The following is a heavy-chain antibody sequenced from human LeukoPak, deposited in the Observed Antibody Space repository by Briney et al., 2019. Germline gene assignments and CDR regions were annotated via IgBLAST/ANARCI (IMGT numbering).Heavy chain of an antibody. CDR3: AKLRLGSIDY. Sequence: PGGSLRLSCAASGFTFSNYGMYWVRQAPGKGLEWVAFIQYDGSDKYYADSVKGRFTISRDNSKNTLYLQMNSLRADDTAVYYCAKLRLGSIDYWGQGTLVTVSS. CDR2: IQYDGSDK. J-gene: IGHJ4*02. D-gene: IGHD3-10*01. CDR1: GFTFSNYG. V-gene: IGHV3-30*02.